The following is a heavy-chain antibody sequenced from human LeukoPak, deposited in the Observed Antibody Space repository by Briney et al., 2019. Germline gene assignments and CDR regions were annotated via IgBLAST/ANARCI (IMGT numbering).Heavy chain of an antibody. CDR3: ATHSSGWYVPPGWFDP. CDR1: GYTFTSYY. CDR2: INPSGGST. D-gene: IGHD6-19*01. V-gene: IGHV1-46*01. J-gene: IGHJ5*02. Sequence: ASVKVSCKASGYTFTSYYMHWVRQAPGQGLEWMGIINPSGGSTSYAQKFQGRVTMTEDTSTDTAYMELSSLRSEDTAVYYCATHSSGWYVPPGWFDPWGQGTLVTVSS.